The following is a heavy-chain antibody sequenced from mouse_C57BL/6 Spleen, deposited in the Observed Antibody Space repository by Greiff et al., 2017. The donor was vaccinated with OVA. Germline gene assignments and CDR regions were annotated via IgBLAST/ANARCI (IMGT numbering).Heavy chain of an antibody. J-gene: IGHJ4*01. V-gene: IGHV5-16*01. CDR3: ARDQGYYAMDY. Sequence: EVKVVESEGGLVQPGSSLKLSCTASGFTFSDYYMAWVRQVPEKGLEWVAIINYDGSSTYYLDSLKSRFIISRDNAKNILYLEMGSLNSEYTATYYGARDQGYYAMDYWGQGTSVTVSS. CDR1: GFTFSDYY. CDR2: INYDGSST.